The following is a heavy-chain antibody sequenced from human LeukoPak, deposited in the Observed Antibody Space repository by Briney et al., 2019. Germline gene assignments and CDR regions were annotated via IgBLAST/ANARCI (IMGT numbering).Heavy chain of an antibody. Sequence: SVKVSCKASGGTFSSYAISWVRQAPGQGLEWMGGIIPIFGTANYAQKFQGRVTITADESTSTAYMELSSLRSEDTAVYYRAGGYCSGGSCYSGNYYYYMDVWGKGTTVTVSS. CDR1: GGTFSSYA. J-gene: IGHJ6*03. V-gene: IGHV1-69*01. CDR2: IIPIFGTA. CDR3: AGGYCSGGSCYSGNYYYYMDV. D-gene: IGHD2-15*01.